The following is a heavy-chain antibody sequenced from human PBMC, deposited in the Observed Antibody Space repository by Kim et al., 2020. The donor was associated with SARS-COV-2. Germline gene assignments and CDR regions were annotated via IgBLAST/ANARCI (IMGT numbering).Heavy chain of an antibody. V-gene: IGHV3-23*01. CDR2: IGGGDT. D-gene: IGHD2-21*01. J-gene: IGHJ5*02. CDR1: GFTFNIFA. Sequence: GGSLRLSCATSGFTFNIFAMSWVRQAPGKGLEWVAGIGGGDTYYADSVRGRFTISRDDSRSTVSLQMDSLRAEDTAMYYCAKDAINHNSRWDWFDRWGRNPGHRLP. CDR3: AKDAINHNSRWDWFDR.